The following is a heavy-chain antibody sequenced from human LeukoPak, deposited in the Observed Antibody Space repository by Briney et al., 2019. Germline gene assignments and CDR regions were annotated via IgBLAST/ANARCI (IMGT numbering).Heavy chain of an antibody. J-gene: IGHJ5*02. V-gene: IGHV4-38-2*02. CDR1: GYSISSGYQ. Sequence: PSDTLSLTCVVSGYSISSGYQWAWIWQSPGKRLEWIGSIYHTGSAHYNPSLQSRVTISVDTSNNQFSLRLNSVTAADTAIYYCARDPRWLTPDCTSTSCYENYFDPWGQGTLVTVSS. CDR2: IYHTGSA. CDR3: ARDPRWLTPDCTSTSCYENYFDP. D-gene: IGHD2-2*01.